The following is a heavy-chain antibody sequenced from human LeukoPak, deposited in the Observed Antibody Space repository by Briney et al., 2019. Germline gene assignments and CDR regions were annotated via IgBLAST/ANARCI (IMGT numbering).Heavy chain of an antibody. V-gene: IGHV1-69*13. CDR3: ARDPGQGIDY. D-gene: IGHD1-14*01. CDR1: GGTFISYA. J-gene: IGHJ4*02. CDR2: IIPIFGTA. Sequence: SVKVSCKASGGTFISYAISWVGQAPGQGVEWMGGIIPIFGTANYAQRFQGRVTITADESTSTAYMELSSLRSEDTAVYYCARDPGQGIDYWGQGTLVTVSS.